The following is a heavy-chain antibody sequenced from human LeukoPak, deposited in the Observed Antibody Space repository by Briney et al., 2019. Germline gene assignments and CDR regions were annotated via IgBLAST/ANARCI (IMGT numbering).Heavy chain of an antibody. CDR3: ARGSGYSYVDY. CDR2: IYSGGST. J-gene: IGHJ4*02. V-gene: IGHV3-66*01. Sequence: GGSLRLSCAASGFTVSSNYMSWVRQAPGKGLEWVSVIYSGGSTYYADSVKGRSTISRDNSKNTLYLQMNSLRAEDTAVYYCARGSGYSYVDYWGQGTLVTVSS. D-gene: IGHD5-18*01. CDR1: GFTVSSNY.